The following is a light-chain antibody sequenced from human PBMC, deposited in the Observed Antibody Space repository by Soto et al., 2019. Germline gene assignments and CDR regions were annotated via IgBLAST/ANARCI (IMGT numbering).Light chain of an antibody. CDR3: QQYGSSGT. V-gene: IGKV3-20*01. CDR2: GAS. Sequence: EIVLTQSPATLSLSPGERATLSCRASQSVSSYLAWYQQKPGQAPRVLIYGASNRATGIQDRFSGSGSGTEFTLTIRRLEPEDFAVYYCQQYGSSGTFGQGTKVDIK. CDR1: QSVSSY. J-gene: IGKJ1*01.